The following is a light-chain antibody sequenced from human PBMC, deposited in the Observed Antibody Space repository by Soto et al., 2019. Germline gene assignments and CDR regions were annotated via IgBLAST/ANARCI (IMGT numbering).Light chain of an antibody. CDR3: QQRSNWLIT. CDR2: DAS. CDR1: QSISRY. Sequence: EIVLTQSPATLSLSPGERATLSCRASQSISRYLAWYQQKPGQAPRLLIYDASTRATGISARFSGSGSGTDFTLTISSLEPEEFAVYYCQQRSNWLITFGQGTRLEIK. J-gene: IGKJ5*01. V-gene: IGKV3-11*01.